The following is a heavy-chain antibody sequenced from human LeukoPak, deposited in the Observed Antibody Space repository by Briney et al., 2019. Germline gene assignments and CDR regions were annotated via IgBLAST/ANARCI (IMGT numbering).Heavy chain of an antibody. Sequence: ASVKVSCKASGHTFTSDRISWVRQAPGQGLEWMGWINAYNGNTNYAQKLQGIVIMTTDTSTSTAYMELRSLRSDDTAVYYCARWRGSSFDYWGQGTLVTVSS. V-gene: IGHV1-18*01. D-gene: IGHD1-26*01. CDR3: ARWRGSSFDY. J-gene: IGHJ4*02. CDR1: GHTFTSDR. CDR2: INAYNGNT.